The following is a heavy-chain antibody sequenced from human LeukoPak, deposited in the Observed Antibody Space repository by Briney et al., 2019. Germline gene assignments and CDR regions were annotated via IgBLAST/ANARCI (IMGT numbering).Heavy chain of an antibody. V-gene: IGHV4-59*01. Sequence: KTSETLSLTCTVSGGSISNYYWSWIRQPPGKGLEWIGYIYHSGSVNYNPSPKSRVTISVDTTNNQFSLKLNSVTAADTAVYYCARGGGFGSPPAYWGQGTLVTVSS. CDR1: GGSISNYY. CDR3: ARGGGFGSPPAY. CDR2: IYHSGSV. D-gene: IGHD3-10*01. J-gene: IGHJ4*02.